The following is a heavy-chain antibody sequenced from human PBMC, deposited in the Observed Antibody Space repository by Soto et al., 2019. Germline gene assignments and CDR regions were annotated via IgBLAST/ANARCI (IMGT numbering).Heavy chain of an antibody. D-gene: IGHD3-3*01. V-gene: IGHV3-23*01. CDR1: GFIFSSYA. CDR2: ISGSGGST. CDR3: AKDQDFWSGQEFDY. Sequence: GGSLRLSCAASGFIFSSYAMSWVRQAPGKGLEWVSAISGSGGSTYYADSVKGRLTISRDNSKNTLYLQMNSLRAEDTAVYYCAKDQDFWSGQEFDYWGQGTLVTVSS. J-gene: IGHJ4*02.